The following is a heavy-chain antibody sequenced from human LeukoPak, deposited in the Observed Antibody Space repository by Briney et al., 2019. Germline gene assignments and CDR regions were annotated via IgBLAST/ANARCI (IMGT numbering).Heavy chain of an antibody. V-gene: IGHV1-69*02. Sequence: GASVKVSCKASGYTFTDYFLHWVRQAPGQGLEWMGRIIPILGIANYAQKFQGRVTITADKSTSTAYMELSSLRSEDTAVYYCARVDTAMVIDYWGQGTLVTVSS. CDR2: IIPILGIA. CDR3: ARVDTAMVIDY. CDR1: GYTFTDYF. D-gene: IGHD5-18*01. J-gene: IGHJ4*02.